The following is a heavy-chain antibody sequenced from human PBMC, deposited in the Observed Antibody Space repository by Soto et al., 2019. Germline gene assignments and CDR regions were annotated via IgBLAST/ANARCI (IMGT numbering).Heavy chain of an antibody. CDR3: ARKGSSGVDY. J-gene: IGHJ4*02. V-gene: IGHV4-34*01. D-gene: IGHD6-19*01. CDR2: INHSGST. CDR1: GGSFSGYY. Sequence: QVQLQQWGAGLLKPSETLSLTCAVYGGSFSGYYWSWIRQPPGKGLEWLGEINHSGSTNYNPSLKMRFAISVDTSKNQFSLKLSSVTAADTAVYYCARKGSSGVDYWGQGTLVTVSS.